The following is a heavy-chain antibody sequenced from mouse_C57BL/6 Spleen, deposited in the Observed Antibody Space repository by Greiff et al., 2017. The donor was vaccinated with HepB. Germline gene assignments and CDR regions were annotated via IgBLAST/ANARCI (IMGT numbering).Heavy chain of an antibody. D-gene: IGHD1-1*01. Sequence: EVKLVESGPELVKPGASVKMSCKASGYTFTDYNMHWVKQSHGKSLEWIGYINPNNGGTSYNQKFKGKATLTVNKSSSTAYMELRSLTSEDSAVYYCASSYYYGSSYGYFDVWGTGTTVTVSS. V-gene: IGHV1-22*01. CDR3: ASSYYYGSSYGYFDV. J-gene: IGHJ1*03. CDR2: INPNNGGT. CDR1: GYTFTDYN.